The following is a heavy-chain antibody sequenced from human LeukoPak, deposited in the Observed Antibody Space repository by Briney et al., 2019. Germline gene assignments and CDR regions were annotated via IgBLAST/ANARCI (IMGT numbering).Heavy chain of an antibody. CDR1: GYDFSSYG. CDR3: ATRSWGSSWSIYYFDY. J-gene: IGHJ4*02. D-gene: IGHD6-13*01. Sequence: ASVNVSCKASGYDFSSYGISWVRQAPGQGLQWMGWISVYNGKTNYGPLQGRVTMTTDTSTGTAYMELRSLRSEDTAVYYCATRSWGSSWSIYYFDYWGQGTLVTVSS. V-gene: IGHV1-18*01. CDR2: ISVYNGKT.